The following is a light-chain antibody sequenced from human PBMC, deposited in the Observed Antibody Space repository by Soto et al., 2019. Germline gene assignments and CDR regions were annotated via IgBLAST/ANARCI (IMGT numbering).Light chain of an antibody. CDR3: QHYCSSSWT. Sequence: EIVLTQSPGTLSLSPGERATLSCRASQSISSSDLAWYQHRPGQAPRLLIYAASSRATGIPVRFSGSGSGTDFTLSISRLEPEDFAVYYCQHYCSSSWTFGQGTKVEIK. CDR2: AAS. V-gene: IGKV3-20*01. J-gene: IGKJ1*01. CDR1: QSISSSD.